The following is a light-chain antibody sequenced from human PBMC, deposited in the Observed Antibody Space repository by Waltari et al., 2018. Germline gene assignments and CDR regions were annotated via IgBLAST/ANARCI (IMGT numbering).Light chain of an antibody. CDR3: QQHGASPFT. CDR2: DIS. Sequence: EVVLTQSPGTLSLSPGERATLSCRASQSFGKSLACYHHKFGQPPRLLIYDISTRAVGVPDRFSGSGSGTDFTLTISRLESEDFAVYYCQQHGASPFTFGPGTRVDLK. J-gene: IGKJ3*01. V-gene: IGKV3-20*01. CDR1: QSFGKS.